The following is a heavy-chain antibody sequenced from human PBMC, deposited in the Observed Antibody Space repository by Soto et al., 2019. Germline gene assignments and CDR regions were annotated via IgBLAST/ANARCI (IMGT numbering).Heavy chain of an antibody. V-gene: IGHV3-23*01. D-gene: IGHD6-6*01. CDR1: GFTFSSYA. CDR2: ISGSGGST. Sequence: PGGSLRLSCAASGFTFSSYAMSWVRQAPGKGLEWVSAISGSGGSTYYADSVKGRFTISRDNSKNTLYLQMNSLRAEDAAVYYCAKIIEYSSSPSDYWGQGTLVTVSS. J-gene: IGHJ4*02. CDR3: AKIIEYSSSPSDY.